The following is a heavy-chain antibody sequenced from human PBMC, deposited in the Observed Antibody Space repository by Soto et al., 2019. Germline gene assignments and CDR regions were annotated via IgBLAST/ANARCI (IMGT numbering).Heavy chain of an antibody. CDR3: ARRELYYGSPGWFEP. D-gene: IGHD3-10*01. V-gene: IGHV4-39*01. Sequence: PSETLSLTCSVSGGSISSFTYYWGWIRQPPGKGLEWIGTVYYNENTYYNPSLKSRVTITVDTAKTQFSLNLRSGTAADTAMYFCARRELYYGSPGWFEPWGPGTLVTVSS. J-gene: IGHJ5*02. CDR1: GGSISSFTYY. CDR2: VYYNENT.